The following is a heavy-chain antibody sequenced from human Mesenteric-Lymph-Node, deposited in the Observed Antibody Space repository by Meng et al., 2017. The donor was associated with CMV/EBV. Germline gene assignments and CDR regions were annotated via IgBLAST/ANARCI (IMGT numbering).Heavy chain of an antibody. V-gene: IGHV3-21*01. CDR2: ISSASGFI. CDR1: GFTLSTYN. J-gene: IGHJ4*02. CDR3: ARGRDGYNLPDY. D-gene: IGHD5-24*01. Sequence: GEFLKISCAASGFTLSTYNTNRVRQAPGKGLEWVSSISSASGFIYFADSVKGRFTISRDNAKNSLYLQMNSLGAEDTAVYYCARGRDGYNLPDYWGQGTLVTVSS.